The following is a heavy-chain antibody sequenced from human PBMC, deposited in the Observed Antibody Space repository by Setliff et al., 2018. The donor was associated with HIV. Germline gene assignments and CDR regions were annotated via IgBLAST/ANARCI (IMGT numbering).Heavy chain of an antibody. CDR2: IYYSGTT. Sequence: SETLSLTCTVSGDSISSGDYYWSWVRQPPGKGLEWIGNIYYSGTTYYSPSLKSRVTISVNKSKNQFSLKLRSVTAADTAVYYCARASTASAVVQDVPAIWGQGTMVTVSS. J-gene: IGHJ3*02. CDR1: GDSISSGDYY. V-gene: IGHV4-30-4*08. CDR3: ARASTASAVVQDVPAI. D-gene: IGHD5-18*01.